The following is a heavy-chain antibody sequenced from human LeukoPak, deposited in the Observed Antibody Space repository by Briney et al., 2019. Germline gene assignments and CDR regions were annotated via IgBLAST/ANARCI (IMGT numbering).Heavy chain of an antibody. V-gene: IGHV3-48*04. Sequence: GGSLRLSCAGSGFTFSSYWMNWVRQAPGKGLEWVSYISGGSRTIYYADSVEGRFTISRDNAKNSVFLQMNSLRAEDTAVYYCARSATYNWFDPWGQGTLVIVAS. D-gene: IGHD1-26*01. J-gene: IGHJ5*02. CDR2: ISGGSRTI. CDR1: GFTFSSYW. CDR3: ARSATYNWFDP.